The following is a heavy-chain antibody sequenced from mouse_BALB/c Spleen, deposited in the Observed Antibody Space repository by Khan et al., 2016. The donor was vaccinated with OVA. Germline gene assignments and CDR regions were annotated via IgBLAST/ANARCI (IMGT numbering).Heavy chain of an antibody. CDR2: ISSGCDYT. J-gene: IGHJ3*01. CDR1: GFTFSSYS. Sequence: EVELVESGGDLVKPGGSLKLSCAASGFTFSSYSMSWVRQTPDKRLEWVASISSGCDYTYFPDSVKGRFTISRDNAKNTLYLQMSDLKSEDTAMSYFADRSTGSFAYWGQGTLVTVSA. V-gene: IGHV5-6*01. CDR3: ADRSTGSFAY. D-gene: IGHD4-1*02.